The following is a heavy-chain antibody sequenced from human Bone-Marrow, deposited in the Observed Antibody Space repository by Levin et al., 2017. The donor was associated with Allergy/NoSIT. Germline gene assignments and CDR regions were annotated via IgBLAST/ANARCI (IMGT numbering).Heavy chain of an antibody. D-gene: IGHD3-22*01. CDR3: AKDYTRGYYDSSGYYSG. CDR1: GFTFSSYA. Sequence: GESLKISCAASGFTFSSYAMSWVRQAPGKGLEWVSAISGSGGSTYYADSVKGRFTISRDNSKNTLYLQMNSLRAEDTAVYYCAKDYTRGYYDSSGYYSGWGQGTLVTVSS. J-gene: IGHJ4*02. V-gene: IGHV3-23*01. CDR2: ISGSGGST.